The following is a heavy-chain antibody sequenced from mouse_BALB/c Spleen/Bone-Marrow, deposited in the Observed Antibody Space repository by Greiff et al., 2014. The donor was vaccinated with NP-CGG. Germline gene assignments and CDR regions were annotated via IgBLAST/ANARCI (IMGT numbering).Heavy chain of an antibody. D-gene: IGHD2-2*01. J-gene: IGHJ2*01. CDR1: GYSFTSYW. CDR3: ANLCGYLFDY. CDR2: IDPSDSET. V-gene: IGHV1-74*01. Sequence: QVQLQQSGPQLVRPGASVKISCKASGYSFTSYWMHWVKQRPGQGLEWIGMIDPSDSETRLNQKFKDKATLTVDKSSSTAYMQLSSPTSEDSAVYYCANLCGYLFDYWGQGTTLTVSS.